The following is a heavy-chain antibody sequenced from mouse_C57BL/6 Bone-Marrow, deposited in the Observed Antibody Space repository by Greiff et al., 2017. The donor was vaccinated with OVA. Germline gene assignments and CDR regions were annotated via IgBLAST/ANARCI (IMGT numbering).Heavy chain of an antibody. CDR2: ISSGGSYT. CDR1: GFTFSSYG. CDR3: ATYYSNRFDY. D-gene: IGHD2-5*01. J-gene: IGHJ2*01. Sequence: EVQGVESGGDLVKPGGSLKLSCAASGFTFSSYGMSWVRQTPDKRLEWVATISSGGSYTYYPDSVKGRFTISRDNAKNTLYLQMSSLKSEDTAMYYCATYYSNRFDYWGQGTTLTVSS. V-gene: IGHV5-6*01.